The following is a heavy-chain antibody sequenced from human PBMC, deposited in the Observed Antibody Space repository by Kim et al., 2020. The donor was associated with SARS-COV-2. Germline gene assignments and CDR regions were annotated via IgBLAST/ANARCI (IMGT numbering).Heavy chain of an antibody. J-gene: IGHJ5*02. CDR1: GGSISSSSYY. CDR3: ASPGGDGWFDP. CDR2: IYYSGST. V-gene: IGHV4-39*01. Sequence: SETLSRTCSISGGSISSSSYYWGWIRQPPGKGLEWIGSIYYSGSTYYNASLESRVTISVDTSKNQFFLILSSVTAADTAVYYCASPGGDGWFDPWGQG. D-gene: IGHD2-21*02.